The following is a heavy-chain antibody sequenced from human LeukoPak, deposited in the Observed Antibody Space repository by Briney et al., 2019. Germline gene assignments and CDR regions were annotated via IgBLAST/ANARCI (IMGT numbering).Heavy chain of an antibody. V-gene: IGHV3-30*18. CDR2: ISYDGSNK. Sequence: GRSLRLSCAASGFTFSSYGMHWVRQAPGKGLEWVAVISYDGSNKYYADSVKGRFTISRDNSKNTLYLQMNSLRAEDTAVYYCAKDRDSYYYGMDVWGQGTTVTVSS. CDR1: GFTFSSYG. CDR3: AKDRDSYYYGMDV. J-gene: IGHJ6*02.